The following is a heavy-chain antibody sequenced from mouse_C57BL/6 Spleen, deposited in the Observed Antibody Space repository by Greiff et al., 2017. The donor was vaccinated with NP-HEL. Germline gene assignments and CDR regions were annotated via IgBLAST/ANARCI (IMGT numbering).Heavy chain of an antibody. CDR3: ARYRSNYPSYAMDY. CDR1: GYSFTGYY. J-gene: IGHJ4*01. CDR2: INPSTGGT. Sequence: EVQLQQSGPELVKPGASVKISCKASGYSFTGYYMNWVKQSPEKSLEWIGEINPSTGGTTYNQKFKAKATLTVDKSSSTAYMQLKSLTSEDSAVYYCARYRSNYPSYAMDYWGQGTSVTVSS. D-gene: IGHD2-5*01. V-gene: IGHV1-42*01.